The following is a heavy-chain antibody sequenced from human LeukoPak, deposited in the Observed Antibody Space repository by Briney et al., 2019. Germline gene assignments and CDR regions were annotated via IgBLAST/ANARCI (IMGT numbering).Heavy chain of an antibody. CDR2: ISAYNGNT. J-gene: IGHJ3*02. CDR3: ARDIPGSGWYGRPDAFDI. CDR1: GYTFTSYG. Sequence: ASVKVSCKASGYTFTSYGISWVRQAPGQGLEWMGWISAYNGNTNYAQKLQGRVTMTTDTSTSTAYMELRSLRSDDTAVYYCARDIPGSGWYGRPDAFDIWGQGTMVTVSS. V-gene: IGHV1-18*01. D-gene: IGHD6-19*01.